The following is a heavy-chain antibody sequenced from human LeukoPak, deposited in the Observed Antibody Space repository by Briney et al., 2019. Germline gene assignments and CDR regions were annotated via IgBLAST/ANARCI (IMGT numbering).Heavy chain of an antibody. D-gene: IGHD5-24*01. CDR3: ARGIMATINY. V-gene: IGHV3-74*01. J-gene: IGHJ4*02. CDR2: INTDGSST. Sequence: GGSLRLSCAASGFTFTSYWMYRVRQAPGKGLVWVSRINTDGSSTSYADSVKGRFTISRDNAKNTLYLQMNSLRAEDTAVYYCARGIMATINYWGRGTLVTVSS. CDR1: GFTFTSYW.